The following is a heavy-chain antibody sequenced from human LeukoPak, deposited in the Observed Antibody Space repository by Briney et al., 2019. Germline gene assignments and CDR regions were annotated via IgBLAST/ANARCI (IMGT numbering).Heavy chain of an antibody. CDR2: IYTSGST. CDR3: ARGTYYPRTDAFDI. Sequence: SQTLSLTCTVSGGSISSGSYYWSWIRQPAGKGLEWIGRIYTSGSTNYNPPLKSRVTISVDTSKNQFSLKLSSVTAADTAVYYCARGTYYPRTDAFDIWGQGTMVTVSS. J-gene: IGHJ3*02. CDR1: GGSISSGSYY. D-gene: IGHD3-10*01. V-gene: IGHV4-61*02.